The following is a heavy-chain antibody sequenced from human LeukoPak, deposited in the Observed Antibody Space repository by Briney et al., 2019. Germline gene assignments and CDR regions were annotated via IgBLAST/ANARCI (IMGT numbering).Heavy chain of an antibody. V-gene: IGHV3-23*01. J-gene: IGHJ4*02. Sequence: GGSLRLSCAASGFTFSSYAMRWVRQAPGKGLEWVSTVSGSGGSTYYADSVKGRFTISRDNSKNTLYLQMNSLRAEDTALYYCAKDQSSGWPNYFDHWGQGTLVTVSS. CDR1: GFTFSSYA. CDR2: VSGSGGST. CDR3: AKDQSSGWPNYFDH. D-gene: IGHD6-19*01.